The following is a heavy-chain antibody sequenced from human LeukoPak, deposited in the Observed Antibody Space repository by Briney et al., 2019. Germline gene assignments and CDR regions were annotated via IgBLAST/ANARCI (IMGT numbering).Heavy chain of an antibody. J-gene: IGHJ4*02. CDR2: IKQDGSEK. CDR1: GFTSRSYW. V-gene: IGHV3-7*01. Sequence: GGSLRFSCAASGFTSRSYWMSWVRQGPGKGREWVANIKQDGSEKDYVDSVKGRFTISRDNAKTSLNLQMNSLSVEDTAVYYCAREGAGGNDYWGQGTLVTVSS. CDR3: AREGAGGNDY. D-gene: IGHD4-23*01.